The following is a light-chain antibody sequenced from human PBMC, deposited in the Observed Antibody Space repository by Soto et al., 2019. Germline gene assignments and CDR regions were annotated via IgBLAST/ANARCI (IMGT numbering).Light chain of an antibody. Sequence: EIVLTQSPATLSLSPGERAALFCRASQGVGRFLAWYQQKPGQAPRLLIYDASNRATGIPARFSGSGSVTDFTLAIDNLEPEDFAVYYCQQRGGWPLTFGGGTKVEIK. CDR2: DAS. CDR1: QGVGRF. V-gene: IGKV3-11*01. CDR3: QQRGGWPLT. J-gene: IGKJ4*01.